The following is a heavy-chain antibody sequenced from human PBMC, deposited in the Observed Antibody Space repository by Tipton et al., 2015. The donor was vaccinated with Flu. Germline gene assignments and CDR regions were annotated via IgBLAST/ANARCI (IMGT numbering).Heavy chain of an antibody. V-gene: IGHV4-38-2*02. CDR2: IYHSGST. CDR3: ARDSRGTSYYDYIWGSYRYRYWYFDL. J-gene: IGHJ2*01. D-gene: IGHD3-16*02. CDR1: GYSISSGYY. Sequence: TLSLTCSVSGYSISSGYYWGWIRQPPGKGLEWIGSIYHSGSTYYNPSLKSRVTISVDTSKNQFSLKLSSVTAADTAVYYCARDSRGTSYYDYIWGSYRYRYWYFDLWGRGTLVTVSS.